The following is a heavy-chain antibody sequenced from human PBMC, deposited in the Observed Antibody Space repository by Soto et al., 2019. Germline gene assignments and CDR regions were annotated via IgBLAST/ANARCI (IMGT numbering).Heavy chain of an antibody. J-gene: IGHJ4*02. CDR2: IYTSGRT. CDR1: GGSISSYY. D-gene: IGHD7-27*01. CDR3: AREESGFPYYFDY. Sequence: SETLSLTCTVSGGSISSYYWSWIRQPAGKGLEWIGRIYTSGRTNYNPSLKSRVTMSVDKSTNQFSLKLSSVTAADTAVYYCAREESGFPYYFDYWGQGTLVTVSS. V-gene: IGHV4-4*07.